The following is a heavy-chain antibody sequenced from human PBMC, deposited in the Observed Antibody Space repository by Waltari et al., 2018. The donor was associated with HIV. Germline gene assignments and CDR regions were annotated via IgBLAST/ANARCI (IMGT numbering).Heavy chain of an antibody. CDR2: INSGNGNT. CDR3: ARDSGFDY. D-gene: IGHD6-25*01. CDR1: GYTFTTYT. J-gene: IGHJ4*02. Sequence: QVQLVQSGAEVKKPGASVKVSCKASGYTFTTYTVQWVRQAPGQRLEWMGGINSGNGNTKYSQKFQGRVTFTRDTSASTAYMELSSLRSEDTAVYYCARDSGFDYWGQGTLVTVSS. V-gene: IGHV1-3*01.